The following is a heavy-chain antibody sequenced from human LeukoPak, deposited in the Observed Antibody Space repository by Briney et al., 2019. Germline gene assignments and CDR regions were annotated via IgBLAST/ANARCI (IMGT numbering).Heavy chain of an antibody. CDR3: ASNWSDFDF. V-gene: IGHV4-38-2*02. Sequence: PSETLSLTCTVSGYSLTTGHYWGWIRQPPGQGLEWIASIFLGETTYYKTSLKSRLSISVDTSKNQPSLKLSAVTAAVTAVYYCASNWSDFDFWGRGTLVTVSS. CDR1: GYSLTTGHY. J-gene: IGHJ4*02. CDR2: IFLGETT. D-gene: IGHD1-1*01.